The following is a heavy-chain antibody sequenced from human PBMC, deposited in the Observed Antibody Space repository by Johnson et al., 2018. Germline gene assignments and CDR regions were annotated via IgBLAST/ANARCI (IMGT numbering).Heavy chain of an antibody. D-gene: IGHD5-18*01. J-gene: IGHJ6*02. CDR2: INSDGSSR. Sequence: VQLQESGGGLVQXGGSLRLSCAASGFTFSSYWMHWVRQAPGQGLVWVSRINSDGSSRNYADSVKGRFTIFRDNAKNMLYVQMNSLRDEDTAVYYCARARSWGIQLYYYYYGMDVWGQGTTVTVSS. CDR1: GFTFSSYW. CDR3: ARARSWGIQLYYYYYGMDV. V-gene: IGHV3-74*01.